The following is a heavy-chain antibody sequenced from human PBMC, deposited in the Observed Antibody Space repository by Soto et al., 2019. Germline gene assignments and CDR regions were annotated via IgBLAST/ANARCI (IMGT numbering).Heavy chain of an antibody. V-gene: IGHV4-31*03. CDR1: GGSISSGGYY. Sequence: QVQLQESGPGLVEPSQTLSLTCTVSGGSISSGGYYWSWIRQHPGKGLVWIGFTYYSGSTYYNPSIQSRVTIPIDTSKNQFSLKLSSVTAADTAVYYCARAERIQLWLGRYFDYWGQGTLVTVS. D-gene: IGHD5-18*01. J-gene: IGHJ4*02. CDR3: ARAERIQLWLGRYFDY. CDR2: TYYSGST.